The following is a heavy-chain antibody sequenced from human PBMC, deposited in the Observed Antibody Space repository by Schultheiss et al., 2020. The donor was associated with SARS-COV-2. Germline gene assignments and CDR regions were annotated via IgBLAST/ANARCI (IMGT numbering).Heavy chain of an antibody. CDR2: IYYSGST. D-gene: IGHD5-18*01. CDR1: GGSISSSSYY. V-gene: IGHV4-39*07. CDR3: ARGPDTAMALGY. Sequence: SETLSLTCTVSGGSISSSSYYWGWIRQPPGKGLEWIGSIYYSGSTYYNPSLKSRVTISVDTSKNQFSLKLSSVTAADTAVYYCARGPDTAMALGYWGQGTLVTVSS. J-gene: IGHJ4*02.